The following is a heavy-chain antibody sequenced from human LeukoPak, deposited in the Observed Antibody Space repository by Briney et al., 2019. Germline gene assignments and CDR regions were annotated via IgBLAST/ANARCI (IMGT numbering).Heavy chain of an antibody. CDR1: GYTFTGYY. J-gene: IGHJ3*02. D-gene: IGHD3-9*01. V-gene: IGHV1-2*02. CDR2: INPNSGGT. CDR3: ARGSLLRTALTINSATAKGAFDI. Sequence: ASVKVSCKASGYTFTGYYMHWVRQAPGQGLEWMGWINPNSGGTNYAQKFQGRVTMTRDTSISTAYMELSRLRSDDTAVYYCARGSLLRTALTINSATAKGAFDIWGQGTMVTVSS.